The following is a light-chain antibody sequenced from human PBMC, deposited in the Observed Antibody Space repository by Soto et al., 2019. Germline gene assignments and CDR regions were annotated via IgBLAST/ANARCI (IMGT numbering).Light chain of an antibody. CDR2: DDS. J-gene: IGLJ1*01. CDR1: NIGGKS. V-gene: IGLV3-21*02. CDR3: QGWDDNSDHHV. Sequence: SYALTQTSSVSVAPGQTARISCGGNNIGGKSVHWYQQKPGQAPVVVVYDDSDRPSGIPERFSGSNSGNTATLTISRVEAGDEADYHCQGWDDNSDHHVFGTGTKVTVL.